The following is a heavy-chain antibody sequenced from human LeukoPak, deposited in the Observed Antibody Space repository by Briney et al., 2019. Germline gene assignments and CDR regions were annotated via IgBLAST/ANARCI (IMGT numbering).Heavy chain of an antibody. D-gene: IGHD5-18*01. CDR1: GFTFSSYE. CDR2: IYYSGST. CDR3: ARIRGYSYGTLDY. Sequence: GSLRLSCVVSGFTFSSYEMNWVRQAPGGGLEWIGSIYYSGSTYYNPSLKSRVTISVDTSKNQFSLKLSSVTAADTAVYYCARIRGYSYGTLDYWGQGTLVTVSS. J-gene: IGHJ4*02. V-gene: IGHV4-59*05.